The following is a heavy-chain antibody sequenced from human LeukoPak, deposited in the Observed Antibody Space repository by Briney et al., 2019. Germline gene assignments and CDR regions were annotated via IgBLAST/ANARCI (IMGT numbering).Heavy chain of an antibody. CDR1: GFTFSSYW. J-gene: IGHJ4*02. CDR3: ARDLSGVAGYTYGRGIDY. D-gene: IGHD5-18*01. CDR2: IKKDGSEK. Sequence: GGSLRLSCAASGFTFSSYWMSWVRQAPGKGLEWVANIKKDGSEKYYADSVKGRFTISRDNAKTSLYLQMNSLRAEDTAVYYCARDLSGVAGYTYGRGIDYWGQGTLVTVSS. V-gene: IGHV3-7*01.